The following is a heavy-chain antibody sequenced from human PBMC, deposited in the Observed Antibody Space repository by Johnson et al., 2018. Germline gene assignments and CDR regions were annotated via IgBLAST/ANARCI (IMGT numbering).Heavy chain of an antibody. J-gene: IGHJ6*02. CDR3: ARGSNTGYYFGVDV. CDR2: IRSKANNYAP. CDR1: GFTFSGST. V-gene: IGHV3-73*02. Sequence: VQLLETGGGLVQPGGSLKLSCAASGFTFSGSTIHWVRQASGIGLEWVGRIRSKANNYAPAFAASLNGRVSMSRDDSKNTAYLQMNSLKTEDTAVYYCARGSNTGYYFGVDVWGQGTTVTVSS. D-gene: IGHD1/OR15-1a*01.